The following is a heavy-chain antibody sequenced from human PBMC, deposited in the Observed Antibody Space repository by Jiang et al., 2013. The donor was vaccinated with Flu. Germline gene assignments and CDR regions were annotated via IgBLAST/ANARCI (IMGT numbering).Heavy chain of an antibody. D-gene: IGHD3-22*01. CDR1: GFSLSTSGMR. CDR3: AHSLSSGPYYYYGMDV. V-gene: IGHV2-5*08. Sequence: PTQTLTLTCTFSGFSLSTSGMRVSWIRQPPGKALEWLALIYWDDDKRYSPSLKSRLTITKDTSKNQVVLTMTNMDPVDTATYYCAHSLSSGPYYYYGMDVWGQGTTVTVSS. CDR2: IYWDDDK. J-gene: IGHJ6*02.